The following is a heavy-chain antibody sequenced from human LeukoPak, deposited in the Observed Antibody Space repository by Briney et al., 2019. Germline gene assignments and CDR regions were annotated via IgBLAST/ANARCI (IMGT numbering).Heavy chain of an antibody. CDR2: FSGAGGTT. V-gene: IGHV3-23*01. CDR3: AKDLVATTYRDAFDI. D-gene: IGHD5-12*01. Sequence: GGSLRLSCVASGFTFSSYDMSWVRQAPGKGLEWVSYFSGAGGTTYYADSVKGRFTISRDNSKNTMYLQLNSLRAEDTAIYYCAKDLVATTYRDAFDIWGQGTMVTVSS. CDR1: GFTFSSYD. J-gene: IGHJ3*02.